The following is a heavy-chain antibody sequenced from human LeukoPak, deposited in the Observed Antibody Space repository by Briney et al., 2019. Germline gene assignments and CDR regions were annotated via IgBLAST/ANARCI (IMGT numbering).Heavy chain of an antibody. Sequence: GSLRLSCAPSLFTSTIYWMHSVRPDPGEGLVWVSHIDADGRSTSYADSVKGRFTISRDNVKNTLYLQMNSLRVEDTAVYYCTSRFRNGRNWGQGTLVTVSS. D-gene: IGHD2-8*01. CDR2: IDADGRST. J-gene: IGHJ4*02. CDR1: LFTSTIYW. V-gene: IGHV3-74*01. CDR3: TSRFRNGRN.